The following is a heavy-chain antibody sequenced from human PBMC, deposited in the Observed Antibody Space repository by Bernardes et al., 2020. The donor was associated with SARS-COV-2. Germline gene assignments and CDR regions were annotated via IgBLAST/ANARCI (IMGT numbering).Heavy chain of an antibody. V-gene: IGHV1-2*04. J-gene: IGHJ6*02. CDR2: INPNSGGT. D-gene: IGHD6-13*01. CDR3: AREIGIAAAVDYYYGMDV. CDR1: GYTFTGYY. Sequence: ASVKVSCKASGYTFTGYYMHWVRQAPGKGLEWMGWINPNSGGTNYAQKFQGWVTMTRDTSISTAYMELSRLRSDDTAVYYCAREIGIAAAVDYYYGMDVWGQGTTVTVSS.